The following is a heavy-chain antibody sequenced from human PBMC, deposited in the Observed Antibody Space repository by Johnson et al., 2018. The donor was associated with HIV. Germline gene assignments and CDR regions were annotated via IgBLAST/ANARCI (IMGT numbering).Heavy chain of an antibody. V-gene: IGHV3-30*04. Sequence: QVQLVESGGGVVQPGRSLRLSCAASGFTFSTYAMHWVRQAPGKGLEWVALISYDGSNKYYADSVKGRFTISRDNSKNTLYLQMNTLRAEDTAVYYCAKARGIVGATGAFDIWGQGTMVTVSS. CDR2: ISYDGSNK. J-gene: IGHJ3*02. CDR3: AKARGIVGATGAFDI. D-gene: IGHD1-26*01. CDR1: GFTFSTYA.